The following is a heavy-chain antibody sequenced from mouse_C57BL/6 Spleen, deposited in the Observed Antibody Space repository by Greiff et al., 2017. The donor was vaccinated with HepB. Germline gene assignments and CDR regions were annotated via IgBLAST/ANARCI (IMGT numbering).Heavy chain of an antibody. Sequence: QVQLQQPGAELVKPGASVKLSCKASGYTFTSYWMQWVKQRPGQGLEWIGEIDPSDSYTNYNQKFKGKATLTVDTSSSTAYMQISSLTSEDSAVYYCARGGLGQGLMDYWGQGTSVTVSS. J-gene: IGHJ4*01. D-gene: IGHD4-1*01. V-gene: IGHV1-50*01. CDR3: ARGGLGQGLMDY. CDR1: GYTFTSYW. CDR2: IDPSDSYT.